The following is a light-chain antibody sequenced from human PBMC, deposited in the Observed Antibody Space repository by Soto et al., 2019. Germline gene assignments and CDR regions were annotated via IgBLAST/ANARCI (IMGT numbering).Light chain of an antibody. CDR2: GAS. CDR1: HGISKS. CDR3: QQYDNLP. J-gene: IGKJ4*01. V-gene: IGKV1-33*01. Sequence: DIQMTQSPSSLSASVGERVTITCQASHGISKSLNWCQQKPGKAPNLLIYGASNLETGVPSRFRGSGSGTDFTFTISSLQPKDIAAYHCQQYDNLPVGGGTKVEIK.